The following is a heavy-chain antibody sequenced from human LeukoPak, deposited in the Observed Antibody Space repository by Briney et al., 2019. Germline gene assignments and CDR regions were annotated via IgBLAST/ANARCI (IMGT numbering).Heavy chain of an antibody. J-gene: IGHJ3*02. CDR3: ARDALKSPYYDILTGHPDGAFDI. Sequence: PGGSLRLSCAASGCTFSSYWMSWVRQAPGKGLEWVANIKQDGSEKYYVDSVKGRFTISRDNAKNSLYLQMNSLRAEDTAVYYCARDALKSPYYDILTGHPDGAFDIWGQGTMVTVSS. CDR1: GCTFSSYW. V-gene: IGHV3-7*03. D-gene: IGHD3-9*01. CDR2: IKQDGSEK.